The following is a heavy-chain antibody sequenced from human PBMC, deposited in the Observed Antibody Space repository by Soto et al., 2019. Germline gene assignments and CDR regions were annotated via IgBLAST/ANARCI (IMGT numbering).Heavy chain of an antibody. CDR3: PRVMRFGELLYVYYYYGMDV. V-gene: IGHV1-8*01. CDR1: VYTYTSYV. CDR2: MNSNSGKT. Sequence: ASVKVSFKATVYTYTSYVINWVRQASGKELEWMGWMNSNSGKTGYAQKFQGRAIMTSNTSISTANVELSNLRYEGKAGCYLPRVMRFGELLYVYYYYGMDVWGQGTTVTVSS. D-gene: IGHD3-10*01. J-gene: IGHJ6*02.